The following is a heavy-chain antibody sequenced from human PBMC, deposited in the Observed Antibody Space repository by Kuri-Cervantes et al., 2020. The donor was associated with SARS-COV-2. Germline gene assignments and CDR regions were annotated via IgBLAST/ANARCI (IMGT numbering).Heavy chain of an antibody. CDR2: INSDGSST. CDR3: ATLDGMDV. J-gene: IGHJ6*02. V-gene: IGHV3-74*01. Sequence: GESLKISCAASGFTFSSYWMHWVRQAPGKGLVWVSRINSDGSSTSYADSVKGRFTISRDNAKNTLYLQMNSLRAEDTAVYYCATLDGMDVWGQGTTVTRLL. CDR1: GFTFSSYW.